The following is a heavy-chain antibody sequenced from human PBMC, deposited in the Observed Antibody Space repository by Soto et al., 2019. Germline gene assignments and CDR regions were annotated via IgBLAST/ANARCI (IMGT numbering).Heavy chain of an antibody. D-gene: IGHD3-16*02. CDR1: GGYFVGYD. CDR2: MNHSGST. V-gene: IGHV4-34*01. CDR3: ARAPETPPIVRVVVPYFFDS. J-gene: IGHJ4*02. Sequence: SEPLCLTYTVEGGYFVGYDWRWIRQPPGKGLEWIGDMNHSGSTNYNPSLKSRVMISVDTSKNQFSLNVSSVTAADTAVYYCARAPETPPIVRVVVPYFFDSWGQGTLVTVYS.